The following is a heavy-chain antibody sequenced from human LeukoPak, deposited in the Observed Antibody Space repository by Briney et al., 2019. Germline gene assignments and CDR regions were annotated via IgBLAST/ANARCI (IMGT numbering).Heavy chain of an antibody. CDR3: ARFRGTYPIDY. CDR2: INPSGGGT. CDR1: GYTCTNYF. V-gene: IGHV1-46*01. Sequence: ASVKVSCKASGYTCTNYFMHWVRQAPGQGLEWMGVINPSGGGTAYAQKFQGRVTMTRDTSTSTVYMELSSLRSEDTAVYYCARFRGTYPIDYWGQGTLVTVSS. D-gene: IGHD1-14*01. J-gene: IGHJ4*02.